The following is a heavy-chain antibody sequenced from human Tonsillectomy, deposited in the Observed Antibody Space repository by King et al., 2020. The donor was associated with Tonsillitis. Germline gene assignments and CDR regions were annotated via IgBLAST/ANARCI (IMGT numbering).Heavy chain of an antibody. CDR3: AGGGIAAAPL. Sequence: QLQESGPGLVKPSETLSLTCTVSGGSISSYYWSWIRQPPGKGLEWIGYIYYSGSTNYNPSLKSRVTISVDTSKNQFSLKLSSVTAADTAVYYCAGGGIAAAPLWGQGTLVTVSS. CDR1: GGSISSYY. D-gene: IGHD6-13*01. CDR2: IYYSGST. J-gene: IGHJ4*02. V-gene: IGHV4-59*01.